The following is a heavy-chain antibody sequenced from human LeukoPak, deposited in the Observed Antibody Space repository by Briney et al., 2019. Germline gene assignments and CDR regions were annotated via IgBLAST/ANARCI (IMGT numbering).Heavy chain of an antibody. J-gene: IGHJ4*02. Sequence: GGSLRLSCAASGFTFSSYWMSWVRQAPGKGLEWVANIKQDGGEKYYVESVKGRFTISRDNVKNSLHLQMNSLRVEDTAVYYCARARGGYDLDYWGQGTLVTVSS. V-gene: IGHV3-7*01. CDR3: ARARGGYDLDY. CDR2: IKQDGGEK. D-gene: IGHD5-12*01. CDR1: GFTFSSYW.